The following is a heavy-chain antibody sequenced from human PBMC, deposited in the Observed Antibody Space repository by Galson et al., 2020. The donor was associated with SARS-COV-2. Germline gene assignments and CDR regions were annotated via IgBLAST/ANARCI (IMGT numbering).Heavy chain of an antibody. J-gene: IGHJ3*01. Sequence: ETSETLSLTCTVSGGSISPYYWSWIRQPPGTGLEWIGDIYYTGSTNYNPSLKGRVTISLHTSKTQFSLKLSSVTAADTAVYYCARREYYYHSSGYRVDAFHVWGQGTMVTVSS. D-gene: IGHD3-22*01. CDR3: ARREYYYHSSGYRVDAFHV. CDR1: GGSISPYY. V-gene: IGHV4-59*08. CDR2: IYYTGST.